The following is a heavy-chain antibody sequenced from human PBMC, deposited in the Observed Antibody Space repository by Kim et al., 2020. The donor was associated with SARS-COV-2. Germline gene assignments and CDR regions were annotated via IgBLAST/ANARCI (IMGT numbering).Heavy chain of an antibody. CDR2: ISGNGNTT. CDR3: ARDFRRGY. CDR1: GFTFSSYT. J-gene: IGHJ4*02. Sequence: GGSLRLSCGASGFTFSSYTMNWVRLSPGKGLEWISYISGNGNTTIYADSVKGRFTISRDNAKNSLYLQLNSLRAEDTAVYYCARDFRRGYWGQGTLVSVSS. D-gene: IGHD1-26*01. V-gene: IGHV3-48*01.